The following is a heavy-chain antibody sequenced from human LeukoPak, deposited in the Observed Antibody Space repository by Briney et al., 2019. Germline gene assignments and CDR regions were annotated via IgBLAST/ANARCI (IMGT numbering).Heavy chain of an antibody. D-gene: IGHD2-15*01. CDR2: INSDGSST. J-gene: IGHJ5*02. V-gene: IGHV3-74*01. CDR1: GFTFSSYW. CDR3: AREDCSGGSCHSGYWFDP. Sequence: PGGSLRLSCAASGFTFSSYWMHWVRQAPGKGLVWVSRINSDGSSTSYADSVKGRFTISRDNAKNTLYLQMNSLRAEDTAVYYCAREDCSGGSCHSGYWFDPWGQGTLVTVSS.